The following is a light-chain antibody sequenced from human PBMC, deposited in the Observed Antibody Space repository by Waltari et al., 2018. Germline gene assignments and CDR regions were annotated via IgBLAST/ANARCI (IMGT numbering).Light chain of an antibody. Sequence: QSVLTQSPSASATPGQRVTISCSGSSSNLGVNSVNWYQHVPGAAPRLLIYSHSRRPSGVPDRFSCSKSGTSASLAISGLQSDDEADYYCAAWDSNVNAWLFGGGTKVTVL. J-gene: IGLJ2*01. V-gene: IGLV1-44*01. CDR3: AAWDSNVNAWL. CDR2: SHS. CDR1: SSNLGVNS.